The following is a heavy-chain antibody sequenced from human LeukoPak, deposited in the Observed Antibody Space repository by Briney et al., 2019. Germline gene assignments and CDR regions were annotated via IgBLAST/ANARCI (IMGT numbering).Heavy chain of an antibody. V-gene: IGHV3-23*01. CDR2: ISDSGGST. CDR3: AKRGVVIRVILVGFHKEAYYFDS. D-gene: IGHD3-22*01. J-gene: IGHJ4*02. CDR1: GITLSSYG. Sequence: GGSLRLSCAVSGITLSSYGISWVRQAPGKGLEWVAGISDSGGSTNYADSVKGRFTISRDNPKNTLYLQMNSLRAEDTAVYFCAKRGVVIRVILVGFHKEAYYFDSWGQGALVTVSS.